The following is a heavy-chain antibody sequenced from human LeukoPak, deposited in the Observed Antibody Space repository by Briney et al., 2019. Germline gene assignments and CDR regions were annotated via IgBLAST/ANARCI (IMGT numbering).Heavy chain of an antibody. J-gene: IGHJ4*02. CDR2: VSVSGVGT. CDR3: AKDRIYNSEHHYFDY. Sequence: GGSLRLSCAASGFTFSSFVMSWVRQAPGKGLEWVSSVSVSGVGTYYADSVKGRFTISRDRSKNTVYLQMNNLRAEDTAVYYCAKDRIYNSEHHYFDYWGQGTLVTVSS. CDR1: GFTFSSFV. D-gene: IGHD2-15*01. V-gene: IGHV3-23*01.